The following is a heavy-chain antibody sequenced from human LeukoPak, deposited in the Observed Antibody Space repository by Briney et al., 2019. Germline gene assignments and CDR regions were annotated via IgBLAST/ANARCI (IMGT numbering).Heavy chain of an antibody. V-gene: IGHV1-18*01. CDR2: ISAYNGNT. CDR3: AGSYYYDSSGYYHY. J-gene: IGHJ4*02. CDR1: GYTFTSYG. Sequence: ASVKVSCKASGYTFTSYGISWVRQAPGQGLEWMGWISAYNGNTNYTQKLQGRVTMTTDTSTSTAYMELRSLRSDDTAVDYCAGSYYYDSSGYYHYWGQGTLVTVSS. D-gene: IGHD3-22*01.